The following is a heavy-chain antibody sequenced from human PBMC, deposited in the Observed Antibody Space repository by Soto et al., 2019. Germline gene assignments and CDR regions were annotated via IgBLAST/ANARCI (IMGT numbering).Heavy chain of an antibody. V-gene: IGHV4-4*02. D-gene: IGHD3-10*01. CDR2: IYHSGST. Sequence: SETLSLTCAVSGGSISSSNWWSWVRQPPGKGLEWIGEIYHSGSTNYNQSLKSRVTISVDKSKNQFSLKLSSVTAADTAVYYCARTMVRGVIAYYGMDVWGQGATVTVSS. CDR3: ARTMVRGVIAYYGMDV. CDR1: GGSISSSNW. J-gene: IGHJ6*02.